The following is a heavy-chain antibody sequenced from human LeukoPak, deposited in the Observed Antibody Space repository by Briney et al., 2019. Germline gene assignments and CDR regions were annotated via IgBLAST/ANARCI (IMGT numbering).Heavy chain of an antibody. D-gene: IGHD3-3*01. J-gene: IGHJ4*02. Sequence: GGSLRLSCAASGFTFSNYAMNWVRQAPGVGLEWVSYISSSSSTIYYADSVKGRFTSSRDNAENSLYLQMNSLRAEDTAVYYCVRVSLTIFGEITRYFDYWGQGTLVTVSS. V-gene: IGHV3-48*01. CDR3: VRVSLTIFGEITRYFDY. CDR1: GFTFSNYA. CDR2: ISSSSSTI.